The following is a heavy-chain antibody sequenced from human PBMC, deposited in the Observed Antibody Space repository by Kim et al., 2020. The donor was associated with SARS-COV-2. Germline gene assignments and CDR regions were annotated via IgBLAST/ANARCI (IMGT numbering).Heavy chain of an antibody. V-gene: IGHV1-3*01. J-gene: IGHJ3*02. CDR3: AGGYSSSIGAFDI. Sequence: YSQKFQGRVTITRDTSASTAYMELSSLRSEDTAVYYCAGGYSSSIGAFDIWGQGTMVTVSS. D-gene: IGHD6-13*01.